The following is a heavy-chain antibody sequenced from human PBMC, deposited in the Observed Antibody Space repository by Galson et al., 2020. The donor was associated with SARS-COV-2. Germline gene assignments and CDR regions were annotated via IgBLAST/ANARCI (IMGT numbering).Heavy chain of an antibody. D-gene: IGHD1-26*01. J-gene: IGHJ4*02. Sequence: ASVKVSCKASGYTFTGYYMHWVRQAPGQGLEWMGWINPNSGGTNYAQKFQGWVTMTRDTSISTAYMELSRLRSDDTAVYYCARTLGATTWYFDYWGQGTLVTVSS. CDR3: ARTLGATTWYFDY. V-gene: IGHV1-2*04. CDR2: INPNSGGT. CDR1: GYTFTGYY.